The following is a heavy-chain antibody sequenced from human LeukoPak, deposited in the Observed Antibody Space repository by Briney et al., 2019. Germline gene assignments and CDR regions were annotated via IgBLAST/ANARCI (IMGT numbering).Heavy chain of an antibody. CDR1: DGSMSSTDHF. D-gene: IGHD3-10*01. CDR2: FYYTGTI. V-gene: IGHV4-39*01. CDR3: ARQGVVPNKAGWYFDL. J-gene: IGHJ2*01. Sequence: PSETLSLTCIVSDGSMSSTDHFWGWIRQPPGKGLERIGSFYYTGTIFYSPSLESRGTISIDTSKNQFSLKIRSVTAADTAVYYCARQGVVPNKAGWYFDLWGRGALVTVSS.